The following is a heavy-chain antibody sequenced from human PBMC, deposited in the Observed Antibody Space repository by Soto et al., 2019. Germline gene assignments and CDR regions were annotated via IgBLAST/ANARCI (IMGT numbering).Heavy chain of an antibody. CDR2: MNPDSGNT. Sequence: QVQLVQSGAEVKKPGASVKVSCKASGYTFTNYDIHWVRQATGQGLEWMGWMNPDSGNTGQSKQFQGRVTMTRDTSISTAYMEMRSLTFEDTAVYYCARGSFRRTWFDPWGQGTLVTVSS. V-gene: IGHV1-8*01. CDR1: GYTFTNYD. J-gene: IGHJ5*02. CDR3: ARGSFRRTWFDP.